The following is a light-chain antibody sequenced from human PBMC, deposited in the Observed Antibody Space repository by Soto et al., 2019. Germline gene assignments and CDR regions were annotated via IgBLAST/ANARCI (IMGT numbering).Light chain of an antibody. CDR3: TSYSRYSVLV. J-gene: IGLJ3*02. Sequence: QSALTQPAPVSGSPGQSITISCTGTSSDIGGYKYVSWYQQHPGKAPKLIIFEVSNRPPGVSDRFSGSNTGNTASLTISGLQAEDEADYYCTSYSRYSVLVFGGGTKVTVL. CDR2: EVS. V-gene: IGLV2-14*01. CDR1: SSDIGGYKY.